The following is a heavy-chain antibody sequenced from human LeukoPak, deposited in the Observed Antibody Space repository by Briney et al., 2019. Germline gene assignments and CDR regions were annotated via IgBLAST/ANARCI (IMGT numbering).Heavy chain of an antibody. J-gene: IGHJ4*02. D-gene: IGHD6-13*01. Sequence: TGGSLRLSCAASGFTFSSYNMKWVRQPPGKGLEWIGEINHSGSTNYNPSLKSRVTISVDTSKNQFSLKLSSVTAADTAVYYCARGRVAAAAIDYWGQGTLVTVSS. CDR3: ARGRVAAAAIDY. CDR2: INHSGST. CDR1: GFTFSSYN. V-gene: IGHV4-34*01.